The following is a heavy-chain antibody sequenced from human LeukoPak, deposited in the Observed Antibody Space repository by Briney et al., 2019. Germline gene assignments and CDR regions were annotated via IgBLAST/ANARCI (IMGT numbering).Heavy chain of an antibody. CDR3: AKDSLSIVVVPAAINY. V-gene: IGHV3-23*01. J-gene: IGHJ4*02. D-gene: IGHD2-2*01. CDR2: ISDSGLST. CDR1: GFTFITSA. Sequence: GGSLRLSCAASGFTFITSAMTWIRQAPGKGLEWVSYISDSGLSTYYADSVKGRFTISRDNSKNTLYLQMNSLRAEDTAVYYCAKDSLSIVVVPAAINYWGQGTLVTVSS.